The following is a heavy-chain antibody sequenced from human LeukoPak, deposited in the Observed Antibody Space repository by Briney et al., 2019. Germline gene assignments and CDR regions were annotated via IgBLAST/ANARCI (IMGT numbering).Heavy chain of an antibody. D-gene: IGHD3-22*01. Sequence: PSETLSLTCAVSGYSISSGYYWGWIRQPPGKGLEWIGSIYHSGSTYYNPSLKSRVTISVDTSKNQFSLKLSSVTAADTAVYYCAREGGENYYDSSGHFDYWGQGTLVTVSS. V-gene: IGHV4-38-2*02. J-gene: IGHJ4*02. CDR3: AREGGENYYDSSGHFDY. CDR2: IYHSGST. CDR1: GYSISSGYY.